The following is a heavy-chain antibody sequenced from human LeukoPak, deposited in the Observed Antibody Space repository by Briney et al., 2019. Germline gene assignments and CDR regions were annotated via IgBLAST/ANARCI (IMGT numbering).Heavy chain of an antibody. D-gene: IGHD5-18*01. CDR3: AKELVGRGYSVGGFDY. CDR2: ISFDGSTK. V-gene: IGHV3-30*18. J-gene: IGHJ4*02. CDR1: GFTFSSYG. Sequence: GRSLRLSCATSGFTFSSYGMHWVRQAPGKGLEWVAVISFDGSTKYYADSVKGRFTISRDNSKNTLYLQMNSLRAEDTAVYYCAKELVGRGYSVGGFDYWGQGTLVTVSS.